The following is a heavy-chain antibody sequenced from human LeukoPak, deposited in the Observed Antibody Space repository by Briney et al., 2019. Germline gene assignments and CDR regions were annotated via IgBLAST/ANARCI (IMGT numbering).Heavy chain of an antibody. J-gene: IGHJ4*02. D-gene: IGHD4-17*01. V-gene: IGHV3-48*04. CDR1: GFTFSSHA. CDR3: ARDQATTVTNFDY. CDR2: ISSSGSTI. Sequence: PGGSLRLSCAASGFTFSSHAMSWVRQAPGKGLEWVSYISSSGSTIYYADSVKGRFTISRDNAKNSLYLQMNSLRAEDTAVYYCARDQATTVTNFDYWGQGTLVTVSS.